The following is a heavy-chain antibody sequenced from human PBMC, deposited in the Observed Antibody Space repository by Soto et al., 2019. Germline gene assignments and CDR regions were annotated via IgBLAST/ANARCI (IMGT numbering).Heavy chain of an antibody. Sequence: QMQLVQSGAEVKKPGSSVKVSCKASGGTLSSFINYPINWVRQAPGQGLEWMGGIVPNVGTGNYAQKFQGRVALTADKSTGTAYMEVSSLRSEDTALYYCARRDTSGFLRYFDNWGQGTLVTVSS. J-gene: IGHJ4*02. V-gene: IGHV1-69*06. CDR3: ARRDTSGFLRYFDN. D-gene: IGHD3-3*01. CDR2: IVPNVGTG. CDR1: GGTLSSFINYP.